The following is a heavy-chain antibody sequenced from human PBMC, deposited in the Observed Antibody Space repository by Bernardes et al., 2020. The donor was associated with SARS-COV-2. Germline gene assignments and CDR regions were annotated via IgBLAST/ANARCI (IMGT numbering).Heavy chain of an antibody. CDR3: ARDFRHYDYVWGSYVFDY. V-gene: IGHV3-53*01. CDR2: IYSGGST. D-gene: IGHD3-16*01. Sequence: VGSLRLSCAASGFTVSSNYMSWVRQAPGKGLEWVSVIYSGGSTYYADSVKGRFTISRDNSKNTLYLQMNSLRAEDTAVYYCARDFRHYDYVWGSYVFDYWGQGTLVTVSS. J-gene: IGHJ4*02. CDR1: GFTVSSNY.